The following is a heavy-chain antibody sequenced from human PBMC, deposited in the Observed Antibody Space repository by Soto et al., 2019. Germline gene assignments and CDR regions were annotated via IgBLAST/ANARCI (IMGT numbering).Heavy chain of an antibody. V-gene: IGHV4-59*01. Sequence: TSETLSLTCTVSGGSISSYYWGWIRQPPGKGLEWIGYIYYSGSTNYNPSLKSRVTISVDTSKNQFSLKLSSVTAADTAVYYCAREGYDFWSGYQNYGMDVWGQGTTVTVSS. CDR1: GGSISSYY. CDR2: IYYSGST. J-gene: IGHJ6*02. CDR3: AREGYDFWSGYQNYGMDV. D-gene: IGHD3-3*01.